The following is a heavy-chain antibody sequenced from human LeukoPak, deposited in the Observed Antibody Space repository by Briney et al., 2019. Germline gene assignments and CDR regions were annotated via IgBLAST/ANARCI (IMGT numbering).Heavy chain of an antibody. J-gene: IGHJ4*02. CDR3: ARNRGCDS. V-gene: IGHV3-7*01. CDR2: INQDGSEK. CDR1: GFTLTNYW. Sequence: LPGVSLRLSCAASGFTLTNYWRTWVRQGPGKGLEWVANINQDGSEKHYVDSVKGRYAISRDIAKNSLYLQMNSLRAEDTAVYYCARNRGCDSWGQGTLVTVSS. D-gene: IGHD2/OR15-2a*01.